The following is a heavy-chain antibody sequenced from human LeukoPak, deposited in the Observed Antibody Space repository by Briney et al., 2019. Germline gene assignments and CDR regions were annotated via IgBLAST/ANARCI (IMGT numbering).Heavy chain of an antibody. V-gene: IGHV4-34*01. J-gene: IGHJ5*02. CDR3: ARVSDVVVLNWFHP. D-gene: IGHD2-15*01. CDR1: GGSFSGYY. Sequence: KPSETLSLTCAVYGGSFSGYYWSWIRQPPGKGLEWIGEINHSGSTNYNPSLKSRVTISVDTSKNQFSLKLSSVTAADTAVYYCARVSDVVVLNWFHPWGQGTLVTVSS. CDR2: INHSGST.